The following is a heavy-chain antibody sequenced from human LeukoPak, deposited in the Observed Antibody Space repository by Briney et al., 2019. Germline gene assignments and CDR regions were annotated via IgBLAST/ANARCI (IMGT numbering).Heavy chain of an antibody. CDR2: IKQDGSEK. CDR1: GFTFSSYW. D-gene: IGHD3-10*01. CDR3: ASGWFRELPEN. J-gene: IGHJ4*02. V-gene: IGHV3-7*01. Sequence: GGSLRPSCAASGFTFSSYWMSWVRQAPGKGLEWVANIKQDGSEKYYVDSVKGRFTISRDNAKNSLYLQMNSLRAEDTAVYYCASGWFRELPENWGQGTLVTVSS.